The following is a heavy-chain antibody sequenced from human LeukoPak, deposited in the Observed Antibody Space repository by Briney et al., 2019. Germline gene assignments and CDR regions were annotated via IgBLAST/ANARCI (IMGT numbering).Heavy chain of an antibody. CDR1: GGSISSSSYY. CDR2: IYYSGST. J-gene: IGHJ3*02. V-gene: IGHV4-39*01. D-gene: IGHD1-14*01. Sequence: KSSETLSLTCTVSGGSISSSSYYWGWIRQPPGKGLEWIGSIYYSGSTYYNPSLKSRVTISVDTSKNQFSLKLSSVTAADTAVYYCARHSITPGTEYAFDIWGQGTMVTVSS. CDR3: ARHSITPGTEYAFDI.